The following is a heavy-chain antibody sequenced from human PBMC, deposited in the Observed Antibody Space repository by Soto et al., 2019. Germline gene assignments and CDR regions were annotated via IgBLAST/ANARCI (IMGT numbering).Heavy chain of an antibody. D-gene: IGHD3-10*02. CDR1: GFISSNNG. V-gene: IGHV3-30*03. CDR3: TIVRVADSALDH. CDR2: MSYDGSDT. J-gene: IGHJ4*02. Sequence: QVQLVESGGGVVQPGRSLRLSCVGSGFISSNNGMHWVRQTPGKGLEWVAFMSYDGSDTFYADSVKGRFTISRDNSKNTRFLHMSNLRAEDTAMYYCTIVRVADSALDHWGQGTLVTVSS.